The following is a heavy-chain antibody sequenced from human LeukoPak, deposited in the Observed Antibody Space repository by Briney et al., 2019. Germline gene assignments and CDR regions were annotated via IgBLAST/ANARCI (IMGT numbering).Heavy chain of an antibody. CDR1: GYTFTSYY. CDR3: ARGYSDWVPTGDFDY. D-gene: IGHD3-9*01. V-gene: IGHV1-46*01. Sequence: ASVKVSCKASGYTFTSYYMHWVRQAPGQGLEWMGIINPSGGSTSYAQKFQGRVTMTRDTSTSTVYMELSSLRSEDTAVYYCARGYSDWVPTGDFDYWGQGTLVTVSS. J-gene: IGHJ4*02. CDR2: INPSGGST.